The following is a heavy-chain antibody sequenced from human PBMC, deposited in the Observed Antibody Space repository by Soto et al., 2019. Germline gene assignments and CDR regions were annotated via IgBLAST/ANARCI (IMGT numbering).Heavy chain of an antibody. CDR3: ARDLGYCSGGSCYYYYGMDV. CDR1: GFTFSSYA. CDR2: ISYDGSNK. D-gene: IGHD2-15*01. Sequence: QVQLVESGGGVVQPGRSLRLSCAASGFTFSSYAMHWVRQAPGKGLEWVAVISYDGSNKYYADSVKGRFTISRDNSKNTVYLQMTTLGAEDTAVDYCARDLGYCSGGSCYYYYGMDVWGQGTTVTVSS. V-gene: IGHV3-30-3*01. J-gene: IGHJ6*02.